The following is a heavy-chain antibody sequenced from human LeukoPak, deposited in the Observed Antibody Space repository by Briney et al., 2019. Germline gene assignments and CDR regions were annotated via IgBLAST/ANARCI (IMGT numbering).Heavy chain of an antibody. Sequence: GGSLRLSCAASGFTFSSYAMSWVRKAPGKGLEWVSAISGSGGSTYYADSVKGRFTISRDNSKNTLYLQMNSLRAEDTAVYYCAKDWRYCSSTSCYGPPFDYWGQGTLVTVSS. V-gene: IGHV3-23*01. CDR1: GFTFSSYA. CDR2: ISGSGGST. J-gene: IGHJ4*02. D-gene: IGHD2-2*01. CDR3: AKDWRYCSSTSCYGPPFDY.